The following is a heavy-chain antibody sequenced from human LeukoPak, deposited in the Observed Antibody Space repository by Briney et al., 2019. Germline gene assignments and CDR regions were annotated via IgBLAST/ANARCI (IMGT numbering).Heavy chain of an antibody. J-gene: IGHJ5*02. V-gene: IGHV1-69*04. CDR1: GGTFSSYA. D-gene: IGHD2-15*01. CDR2: IIPIFGIA. CDR3: ARQEGCSGGSCYSFIWFDP. Sequence: SVKVSCKASGGTFSSYAISCVRQAPGQGLEWMGRIIPIFGIANYAQKFQGGVTITADKSTSTAYMELSSLRSEDTAVYYCARQEGCSGGSCYSFIWFDPWGQGTLVTVSA.